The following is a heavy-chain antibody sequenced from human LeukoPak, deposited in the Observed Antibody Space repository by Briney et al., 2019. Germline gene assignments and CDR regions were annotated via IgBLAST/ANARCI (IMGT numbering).Heavy chain of an antibody. CDR1: GGTFSSYA. V-gene: IGHV1-69*04. CDR2: IIPILGIA. CDR3: ARDIVLMVYASFSGNAFDI. D-gene: IGHD2-8*01. J-gene: IGHJ3*02. Sequence: SVKVSCKASGGTFSSYAISWVRQAPGQGLEWMGRIIPILGIANYAQKFQGRVTITADKSTSTAYMELSSLRSEDTAVYYCARDIVLMVYASFSGNAFDIWGQGTMVTVSS.